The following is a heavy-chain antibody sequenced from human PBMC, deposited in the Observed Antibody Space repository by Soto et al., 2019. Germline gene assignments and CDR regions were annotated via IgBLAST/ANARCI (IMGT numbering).Heavy chain of an antibody. J-gene: IGHJ6*02. CDR1: GDTCTSYY. Sequence: SLKVSCKSSGDTCTSYYIWWVRQATGQGLEWMGWMNPNTGNTGYADKFQCRVTMTRNTSISTAYMELSSLRSEDTAVYYCARVHLPLDYYYGMDVWGQGTTVTVSS. CDR2: MNPNTGNT. V-gene: IGHV1-8*01. CDR3: ARVHLPLDYYYGMDV.